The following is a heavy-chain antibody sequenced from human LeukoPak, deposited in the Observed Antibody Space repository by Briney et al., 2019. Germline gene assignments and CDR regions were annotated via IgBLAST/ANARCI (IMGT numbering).Heavy chain of an antibody. CDR1: GDSISIYY. CDR3: ARSRGYSASGFDY. J-gene: IGHJ4*02. Sequence: PSGSLCLPPTVSGDSISIYYWSCIRRPPGKGLEWGGDIYYSGSTKYNTSLQCRVHISVDTSKNQISLKVNRVAGADTAVSFLARSRGYSASGFDYWGQGTLVTVSS. D-gene: IGHD5-12*01. V-gene: IGHV4-59*01. CDR2: IYYSGST.